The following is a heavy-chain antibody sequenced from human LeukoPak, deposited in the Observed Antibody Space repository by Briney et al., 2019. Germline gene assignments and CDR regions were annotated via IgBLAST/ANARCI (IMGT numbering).Heavy chain of an antibody. CDR2: ISGGGEDT. Sequence: GGSLRLSCAASGFTFTSYAMSWIRQAPGKGLEWVSAISGGGEDTYYPDSVKGRFTISRDNSKNTLYLQMNSLRAEDTAIYYCAKPRAMTTGVGRYFDLWGRGALVTVSS. J-gene: IGHJ2*01. CDR3: AKPRAMTTGVGRYFDL. CDR1: GFTFTSYA. V-gene: IGHV3-23*01. D-gene: IGHD1-1*01.